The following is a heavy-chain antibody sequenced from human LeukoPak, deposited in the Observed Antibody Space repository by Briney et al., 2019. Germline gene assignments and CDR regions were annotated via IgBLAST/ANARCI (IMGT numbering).Heavy chain of an antibody. CDR2: INPDSGGT. J-gene: IGHJ4*02. V-gene: IGHV1-2*02. D-gene: IGHD1-26*01. CDR1: GYTFTGYY. Sequence: GASVKVSCKASGYTFTGYYMHWVRQAPGQGLEWVGWINPDSGGTNYAQKFQGRVTITRDTSTSTVYMQLSRLRSDDTAVYYCAGAGYSGNYYYYFDFWGQGTLVTVSS. CDR3: AGAGYSGNYYYYFDF.